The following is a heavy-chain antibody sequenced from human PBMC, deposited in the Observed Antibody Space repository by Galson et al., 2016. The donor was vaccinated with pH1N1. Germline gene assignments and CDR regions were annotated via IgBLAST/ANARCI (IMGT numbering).Heavy chain of an antibody. J-gene: IGHJ4*02. CDR2: IDWDDDK. Sequence: LTLTCTFSGFSLSTSGMCVSWIRQPPGKALEWLALIDWDDDKYYSTSLKTRLTISKDTSKNQVVLTMTNMDPVDTATYYCARIQYGDYVGYFDYWGQGTLVTVSS. V-gene: IGHV2-70*01. CDR3: ARIQYGDYVGYFDY. CDR1: GFSLSTSGMC. D-gene: IGHD4-17*01.